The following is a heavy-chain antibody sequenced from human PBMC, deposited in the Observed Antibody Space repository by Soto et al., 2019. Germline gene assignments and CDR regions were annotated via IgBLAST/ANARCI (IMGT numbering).Heavy chain of an antibody. CDR2: IYHSGTA. J-gene: IGHJ4*02. D-gene: IGHD3-22*01. CDR3: AREGVITTSFFDY. CDR1: GDSISSGYY. Sequence: SETLSLTCAVSGDSISSGYYWAWIRQPPGKGLEWIGSIYHSGTAYYNPSLKSRVTISVDTSKNQFSLKLSSVTAADTAVYYCAREGVITTSFFDYWGQGTLVTVSS. V-gene: IGHV4-38-2*02.